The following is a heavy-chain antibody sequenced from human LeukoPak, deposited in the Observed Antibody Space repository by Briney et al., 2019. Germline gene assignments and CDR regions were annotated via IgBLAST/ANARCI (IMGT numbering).Heavy chain of an antibody. CDR3: ARTGYYYYYYMDV. Sequence: PSETLSLTCAVYGGSFSGYYWSWIRQPPGKGLEWIGEINHSGSTNYNPSLKSRVTISVDTSKNQFSLKLSSVSAADTAVYYCARTGYYYYYYMDVWGKGTTVTVSS. V-gene: IGHV4-34*01. J-gene: IGHJ6*03. CDR2: INHSGST. D-gene: IGHD3-9*01. CDR1: GGSFSGYY.